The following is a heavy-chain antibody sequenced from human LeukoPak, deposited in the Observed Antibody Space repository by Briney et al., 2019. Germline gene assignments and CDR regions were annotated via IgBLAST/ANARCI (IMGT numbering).Heavy chain of an antibody. CDR1: GYTFTGYD. CDR3: ARDRDGLLSYLDY. Sequence: ASVKLSCKASGYTFTGYDMHWVRQAPGQGLEWMGGINPNGGGTNYAQTFQGRVTMSRDKSMSTAYMELSSLRADDTAVYYCARDRDGLLSYLDYWGEGTLVTVSS. V-gene: IGHV1-2*02. CDR2: INPNGGGT. D-gene: IGHD5-24*01. J-gene: IGHJ4*02.